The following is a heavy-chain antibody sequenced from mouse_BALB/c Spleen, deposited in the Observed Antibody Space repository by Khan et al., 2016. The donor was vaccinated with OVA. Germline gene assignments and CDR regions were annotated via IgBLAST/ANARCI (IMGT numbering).Heavy chain of an antibody. V-gene: IGHV3-2*02. CDR1: GYSITSDYA. CDR3: ARSKYGNYVGFAY. Sequence: VQLKESGPGLVKPSQSLSLTCTVTGYSITSDYAWNWIRQFPGNKLEWMGYISYSGSTSYNPSLKSRISITRDPSKHQFFLQLNSVTTEDTATXYCARSKYGNYVGFAYWGQGTLVTVSA. CDR2: ISYSGST. D-gene: IGHD2-10*02. J-gene: IGHJ3*01.